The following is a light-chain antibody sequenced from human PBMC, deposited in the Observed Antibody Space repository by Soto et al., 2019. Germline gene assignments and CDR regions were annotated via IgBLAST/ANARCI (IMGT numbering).Light chain of an antibody. Sequence: DIQMTQSPSSLSASVGDRVTITCRASQSINTYLNWYQQKPGKAPKLLISAASSLQSGVPARFSGSGSGTDLTLIISSVQPEDFATFYCEQSYGSPPTFGQGTKVDIK. CDR3: EQSYGSPPT. CDR1: QSINTY. J-gene: IGKJ1*01. V-gene: IGKV1-39*01. CDR2: AAS.